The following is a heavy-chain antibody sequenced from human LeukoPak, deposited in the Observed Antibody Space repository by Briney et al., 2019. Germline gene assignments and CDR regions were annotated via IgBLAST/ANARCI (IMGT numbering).Heavy chain of an antibody. D-gene: IGHD3-10*01. J-gene: IGHJ4*02. CDR2: ISGSGGST. Sequence: GGSLRLSCAASGFTFSSYAMSWVRQAPGKGLEWVSAISGSGGSTYYADSVKGRFTISRDNSKNTLYLQMNSLKNEDTAVYYCAREQGGITSVRGDVDYWGQGTLVTVSS. V-gene: IGHV3-23*01. CDR3: AREQGGITSVRGDVDY. CDR1: GFTFSSYA.